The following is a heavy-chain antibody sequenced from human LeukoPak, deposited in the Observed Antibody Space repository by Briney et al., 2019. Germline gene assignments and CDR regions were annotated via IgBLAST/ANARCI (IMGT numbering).Heavy chain of an antibody. CDR2: ISGSDRTT. J-gene: IGHJ4*02. Sequence: PGGSLRLSCAASGFTFSSFALSWVRHAPGKGLEWVSSISGSDRTTYYADSVKGRFTISRDNSKNILYLQMNSLRADDTAVYYCAKDGNYFDSSGYLIPFDYWGQGTLVTVSS. CDR3: AKDGNYFDSSGYLIPFDY. D-gene: IGHD3-22*01. V-gene: IGHV3-23*01. CDR1: GFTFSSFA.